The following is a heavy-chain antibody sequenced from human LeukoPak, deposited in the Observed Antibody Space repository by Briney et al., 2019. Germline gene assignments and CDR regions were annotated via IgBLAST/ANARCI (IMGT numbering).Heavy chain of an antibody. D-gene: IGHD3-10*01. V-gene: IGHV4-59*01. CDR1: GGSIGLYY. Sequence: SETLSLTCTVSGGSIGLYYWSWIRQPPGKGLEWIGDIYYSGSTNYNPSLKSRVTLSVDTSRNQFSLRMSSVTAAATAVYSCARGGDFSASPTLYWGQGTLVTVSS. CDR2: IYYSGST. CDR3: ARGGDFSASPTLY. J-gene: IGHJ4*02.